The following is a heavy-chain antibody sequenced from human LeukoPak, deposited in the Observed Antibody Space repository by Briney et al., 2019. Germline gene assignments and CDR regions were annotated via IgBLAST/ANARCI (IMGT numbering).Heavy chain of an antibody. CDR3: SKSGSYGVPLDY. V-gene: IGHV3-30*18. D-gene: IGHD1-26*01. J-gene: IGHJ4*02. Sequence: GGSLRLSCAASGFTFRSYGMHWVRQAPGKGLEWVAVIPYDGSNKYYADSVKGRFTISRDNSKNTLYLQMNSLRAEDTAVYYCSKSGSYGVPLDYWGQGTLVTVSS. CDR1: GFTFRSYG. CDR2: IPYDGSNK.